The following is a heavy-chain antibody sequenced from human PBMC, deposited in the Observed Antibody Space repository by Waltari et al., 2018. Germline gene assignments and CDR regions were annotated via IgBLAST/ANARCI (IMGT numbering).Heavy chain of an antibody. D-gene: IGHD1-26*01. CDR2: MNPNSGNT. V-gene: IGHV1-8*01. CDR3: AVLVGASPSDAFDI. CDR1: GYTFTSYD. Sequence: QVQLVQSGAEVKKPGASVKVSCKASGYTFTSYDINWVRQATGQGLEWMGWMNPNSGNTGDAQKVQGRVTMTRNTSISTAYMELSSLRSEDTAVYYCAVLVGASPSDAFDIWGQGTMVTVSS. J-gene: IGHJ3*02.